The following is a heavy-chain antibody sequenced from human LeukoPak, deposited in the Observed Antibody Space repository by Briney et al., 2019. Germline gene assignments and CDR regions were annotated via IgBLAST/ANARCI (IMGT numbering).Heavy chain of an antibody. CDR1: GGSITNSNY. CDR3: ASEGSPYRPLDY. Sequence: KSSETLSLTCGVSGGSITNSNYWTWVRQPPGKGLEWIGEVNLQGSTNYNPSLMGRVAIPVDTSENHISLQLTSVTAADTAVSYFASEGSPYRPLDYSGQGTLVTVSS. D-gene: IGHD3-10*01. CDR2: VNLQGST. V-gene: IGHV4-4*02. J-gene: IGHJ4*02.